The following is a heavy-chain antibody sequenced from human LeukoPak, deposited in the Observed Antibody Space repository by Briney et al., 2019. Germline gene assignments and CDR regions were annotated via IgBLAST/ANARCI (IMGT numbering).Heavy chain of an antibody. J-gene: IGHJ4*02. Sequence: GGSLRLSCAASGFTFSSYLMSWVRQAPGKGLEWVANIKQDGSEKYYVDSVKGRFTISRDNAKNSLYLQMNSLRAEDTAVYYCARDPGSHNYYFDYWGQGTLVTVSS. D-gene: IGHD1-1*01. CDR3: ARDPGSHNYYFDY. V-gene: IGHV3-7*01. CDR2: IKQDGSEK. CDR1: GFTFSSYL.